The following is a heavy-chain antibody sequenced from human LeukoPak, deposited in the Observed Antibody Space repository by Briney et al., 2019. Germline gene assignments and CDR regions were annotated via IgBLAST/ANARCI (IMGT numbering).Heavy chain of an antibody. CDR2: FYTSGST. Sequence: SETLSLTCTVSGGSISSYYWSWIRQPAGKGLEWIGRFYTSGSTSYNPSLKSRVTMSVDTSKNQFSLKLSSVTAADTAVYYCARVFSRDYDFWSGYNYYYYMDVWGKGTTVTVSS. CDR1: GGSISSYY. D-gene: IGHD3-3*01. J-gene: IGHJ6*03. CDR3: ARVFSRDYDFWSGYNYYYYMDV. V-gene: IGHV4-4*07.